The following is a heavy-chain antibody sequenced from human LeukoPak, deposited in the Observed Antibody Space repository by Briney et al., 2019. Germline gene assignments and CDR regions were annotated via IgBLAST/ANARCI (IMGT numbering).Heavy chain of an antibody. V-gene: IGHV4-34*01. CDR1: GGSFSDYL. CDR3: ARGKRVWFGELMTSFSYFYIDV. J-gene: IGHJ6*03. D-gene: IGHD3-10*01. CDR2: INQGGRT. Sequence: PSETLSLTCAVNGGSFSDYLWTWIRQSPGKGLEWIGEINQGGRTNFNPSLKSRVTISADRSKNHFSLTLRSVTAADTAVYYCARGKRVWFGELMTSFSYFYIDVWGRGTTVIVSS.